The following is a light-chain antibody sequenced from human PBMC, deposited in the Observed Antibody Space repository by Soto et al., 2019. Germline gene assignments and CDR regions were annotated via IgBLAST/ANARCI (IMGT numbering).Light chain of an antibody. CDR2: GAS. Sequence: EIVMTQSPVTLSVSPGESATLSCRASQSVSSNFAWYQQKPGQAPRLLIYGASTRATGIPAWFSGSGSGTEFTLTISSLQSEDFAVYYCQQYNNWPPYTFGQGTKLEIK. V-gene: IGKV3-15*01. CDR3: QQYNNWPPYT. CDR1: QSVSSN. J-gene: IGKJ2*01.